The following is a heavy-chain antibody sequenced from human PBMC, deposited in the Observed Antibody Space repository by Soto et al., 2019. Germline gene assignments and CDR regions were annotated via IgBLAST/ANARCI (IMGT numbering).Heavy chain of an antibody. V-gene: IGHV2-5*02. Sequence: QITLKESGPTLVNPTQTLTLTCTFSGFSLSTSGVGVGWIRQPPGKALEWLALIFWEDDKRYSPSLKNRLTITKDTSQTQVVLTMTNMDPVDTATYYCAHRPYGDKRLVTFDIWGQGTLVTVSS. CDR2: IFWEDDK. D-gene: IGHD4-17*01. CDR1: GFSLSTSGVG. CDR3: AHRPYGDKRLVTFDI. J-gene: IGHJ3*02.